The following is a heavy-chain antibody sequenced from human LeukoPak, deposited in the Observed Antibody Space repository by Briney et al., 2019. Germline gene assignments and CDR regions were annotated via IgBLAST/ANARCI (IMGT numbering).Heavy chain of an antibody. CDR3: ARDLRQRTGSIAVSGGLDY. CDR2: TSVYNGNT. J-gene: IGHJ4*02. CDR1: GYTFSTSA. Sequence: ASVKVSCKASGYTFSTSAINWVRQAPGQGLEWMGWTSVYNGNTNYAHKFQGRVTMTTDTSTSTAYMELRSLRSDDTALYYCARDLRQRTGSIAVSGGLDYWGQGTLVTVSS. V-gene: IGHV1-18*01. D-gene: IGHD6-19*01.